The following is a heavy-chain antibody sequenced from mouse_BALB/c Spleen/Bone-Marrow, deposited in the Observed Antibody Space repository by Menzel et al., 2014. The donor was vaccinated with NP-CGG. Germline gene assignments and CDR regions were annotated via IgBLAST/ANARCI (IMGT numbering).Heavy chain of an antibody. CDR1: GYTFTSYW. Sequence: SGTVLARPGASVKMSCRASGYTFTSYWMHWVKQRPGQGLEWIGAVHPGNSDTSYNQKFKGKAKLTAVTSTSAAYMELSSLTNEDSAVYYCTRSYGSSYEYYFDYWGQGTTLTVSS. CDR2: VHPGNSDT. D-gene: IGHD1-1*01. V-gene: IGHV1-5*01. CDR3: TRSYGSSYEYYFDY. J-gene: IGHJ2*01.